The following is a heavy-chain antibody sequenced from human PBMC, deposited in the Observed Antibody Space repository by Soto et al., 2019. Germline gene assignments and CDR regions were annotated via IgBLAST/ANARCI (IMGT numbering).Heavy chain of an antibody. D-gene: IGHD2-21*02. CDR1: GYTFTSYA. V-gene: IGHV1-3*01. Sequence: GASVKVSCKASGYTFTSYAMHWVRQAPGQRLEWMGWINAGNGNTKYSQKFQGRVTITRDTSASTAYMELSSLRSEDTAVYYCAIGFPGGDAGWFDPWGQGTLVTVS. CDR3: AIGFPGGDAGWFDP. CDR2: INAGNGNT. J-gene: IGHJ5*02.